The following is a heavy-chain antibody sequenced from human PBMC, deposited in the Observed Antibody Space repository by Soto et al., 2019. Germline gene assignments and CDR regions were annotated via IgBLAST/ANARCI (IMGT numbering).Heavy chain of an antibody. CDR3: ARSIAARLYYFYGMDV. Sequence: ASVKVSCKASGYTFITYAIYWVRQAPGQRPEWMGWINAGNGNTKYSQKFQGRVTITRDTSARTAYMELRSLQSEDTAVYYCARSIAARLYYFYGMDVWGQGTTVTSP. J-gene: IGHJ6*02. CDR2: INAGNGNT. D-gene: IGHD6-6*01. CDR1: GYTFITYA. V-gene: IGHV1-3*01.